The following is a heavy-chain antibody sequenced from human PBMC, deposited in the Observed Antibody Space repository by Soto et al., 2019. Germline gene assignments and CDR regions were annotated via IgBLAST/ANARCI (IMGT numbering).Heavy chain of an antibody. CDR2: ISWNSGSI. D-gene: IGHD2-15*01. J-gene: IGHJ5*02. CDR1: GFTFSSYA. Sequence: LRLSCAASGFTFSSYAMHWVRQAPGKGLEWVSGISWNSGSIGYADSVKGRFSISRDNAKNSLYLQMNSLRAEDTALYYCAKDYCSGGSCYGANWFDPWGQGTLVTVSS. CDR3: AKDYCSGGSCYGANWFDP. V-gene: IGHV3-9*01.